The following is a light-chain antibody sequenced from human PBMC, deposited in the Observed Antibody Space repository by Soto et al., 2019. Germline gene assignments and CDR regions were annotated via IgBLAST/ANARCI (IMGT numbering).Light chain of an antibody. CDR3: QQSYSTPRT. CDR2: AAS. Sequence: DIQMTQSPSSLSASVGERVTFTCRASQNINSYLNWYQQKPGKAPNLLIYAASSLQSGVPSRFSGSGSGTDFTLTISILQPEDFATYYCQQSYSTPRTFGQGTKVEIK. V-gene: IGKV1-39*01. J-gene: IGKJ1*01. CDR1: QNINSY.